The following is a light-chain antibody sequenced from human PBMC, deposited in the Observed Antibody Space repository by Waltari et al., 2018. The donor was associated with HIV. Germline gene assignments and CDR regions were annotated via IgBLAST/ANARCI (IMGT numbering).Light chain of an antibody. CDR3: SSYRGSSTLVV. CDR1: SSDVGGYDY. V-gene: IGLV2-14*01. J-gene: IGLJ2*01. Sequence: QSALTQPASVSGSPGQSITISCTGASSDVGGYDYVSWYQPHPGKAPKLMIYEVTNRPSGISNRFSGSKSGNTASLTISGLQAEDEADYYCSSYRGSSTLVVFGGGTKLTVL. CDR2: EVT.